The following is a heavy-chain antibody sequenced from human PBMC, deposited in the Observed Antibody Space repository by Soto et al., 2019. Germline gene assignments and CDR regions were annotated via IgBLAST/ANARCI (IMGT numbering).Heavy chain of an antibody. D-gene: IGHD1-1*01. J-gene: IGHJ6*03. Sequence: SETLSLTCTVSGGSISSYYWSWIRQPPGKGLEWIGYIYYSGSTNYNPSLKSRVTISVDTSKNQFSLKLSSVTAADTAVYYCARGTGNVYYYYMDVWGKGTTVTVSS. CDR2: IYYSGST. V-gene: IGHV4-59*01. CDR1: GGSISSYY. CDR3: ARGTGNVYYYYMDV.